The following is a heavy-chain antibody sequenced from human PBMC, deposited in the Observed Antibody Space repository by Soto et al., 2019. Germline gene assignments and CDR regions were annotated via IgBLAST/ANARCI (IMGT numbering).Heavy chain of an antibody. CDR1: GFTFGPHS. CDR2: IGSSSTTR. Sequence: GGSLKLSCAASGFTFGPHSMNWVRQAPGKGLEWVSFIGSSSTTRYYADSVKGRFTISRDNAKNSLYLQMNSLRAEDTAVYYCARDPANCRTTSCYAFFDYWGLGTLVTVSS. CDR3: ARDPANCRTTSCYAFFDY. V-gene: IGHV3-48*01. J-gene: IGHJ4*02. D-gene: IGHD2-2*01.